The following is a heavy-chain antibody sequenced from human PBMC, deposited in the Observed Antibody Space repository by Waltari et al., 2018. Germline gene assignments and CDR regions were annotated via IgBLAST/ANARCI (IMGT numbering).Heavy chain of an antibody. J-gene: IGHJ4*02. Sequence: EVQLVESGGGLVQPGRSLRLSCAASGFTFDDYAMHWVRQAPGKGLEWVSGISWNSGSIGYADSVKGRFTISRDNAKNSLYLQMNSLRAEDMALYYCAKGVRYGSGSYYHTPFDYWGQGTLVTVSS. D-gene: IGHD3-10*01. CDR3: AKGVRYGSGSYYHTPFDY. CDR1: GFTFDDYA. V-gene: IGHV3-9*03. CDR2: ISWNSGSI.